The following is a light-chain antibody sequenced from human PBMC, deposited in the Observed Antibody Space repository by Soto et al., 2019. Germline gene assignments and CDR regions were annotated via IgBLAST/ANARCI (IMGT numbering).Light chain of an antibody. J-gene: IGKJ1*01. V-gene: IGKV3-15*01. Sequence: EVVMTQSPATLSMSPGERATLSCRASKSVSGNLAWYKQKPGQDPRLLIYGASTRATGIPARFSGSGSGTEFTLTISSLQPEDFAVYDCQQYNAWTQTFGQGTKVDIK. CDR3: QQYNAWTQT. CDR2: GAS. CDR1: KSVSGN.